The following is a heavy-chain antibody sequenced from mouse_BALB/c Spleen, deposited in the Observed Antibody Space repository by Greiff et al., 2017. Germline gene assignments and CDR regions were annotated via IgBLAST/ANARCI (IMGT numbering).Heavy chain of an antibody. Sequence: VQLKESGAELVRPGALVKLSCKASGFNIKDYYMHWVKQRPEQGLEWIGWIDPENGNTIYDPKFQGKASITADTSSNTAYLQLSSLTSEDTAVYYCARSTYYGSSPWFAYWGQGTLVTVSA. CDR3: ARSTYYGSSPWFAY. CDR1: GFNIKDYY. V-gene: IGHV14-1*02. J-gene: IGHJ3*01. CDR2: IDPENGNT. D-gene: IGHD1-1*01.